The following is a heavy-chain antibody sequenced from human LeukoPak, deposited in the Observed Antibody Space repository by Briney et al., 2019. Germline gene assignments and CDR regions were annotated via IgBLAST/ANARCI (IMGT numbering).Heavy chain of an antibody. V-gene: IGHV4-59*01. J-gene: IGHJ4*02. Sequence: KTSETLSLTCTVSGDSISTYYWSWIRKPPGKGLEWIGHIYNSGSTNYSPSLKSRVTISVDTSKNQFSLKLSSMTAADTAVYYCARFKRAGGWSYFDYWGQGTLVTVSS. D-gene: IGHD6-19*01. CDR3: ARFKRAGGWSYFDY. CDR1: GDSISTYY. CDR2: IYNSGST.